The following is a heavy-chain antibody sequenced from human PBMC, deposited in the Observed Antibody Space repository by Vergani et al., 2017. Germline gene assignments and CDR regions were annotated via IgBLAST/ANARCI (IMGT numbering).Heavy chain of an antibody. CDR2: IKEDGSEK. Sequence: EVQLVESGGGLVQPGGSLRLSCAASGFTFRNYWMNWVRQAPGKGLEWVANIKEDGSEKYYVDSVKGRFTISRDNAKNSLYLQMNSLRVEDTAVYYCARFSAVLRFFDSDPGGGWFDPWGKGTLVTVSS. CDR1: GFTFRNYW. J-gene: IGHJ5*02. CDR3: ARFSAVLRFFDSDPGGGWFDP. D-gene: IGHD3-9*01. V-gene: IGHV3-7*01.